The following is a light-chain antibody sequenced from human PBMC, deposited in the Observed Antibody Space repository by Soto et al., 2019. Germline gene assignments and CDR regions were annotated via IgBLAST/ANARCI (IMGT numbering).Light chain of an antibody. CDR3: HQYGPAPLT. Sequence: EVGLTQSPGTLSLSPGERATLSCRASQSVAANYLAWYQQKRGQAPRLLIYGAFCRATCMPDRFSGSGSGTDFTLTISRLEPEDFSVYYCHQYGPAPLTFGPGTKVDIK. CDR1: QSVAANY. J-gene: IGKJ3*01. CDR2: GAF. V-gene: IGKV3-20*01.